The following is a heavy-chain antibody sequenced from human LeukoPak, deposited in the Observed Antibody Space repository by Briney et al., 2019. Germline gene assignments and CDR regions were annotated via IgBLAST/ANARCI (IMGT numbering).Heavy chain of an antibody. CDR2: IYSSGST. Sequence: KPSQTLSLTCTVSGASISSGDYYWSWIRQPPGKGLELIGNIYSSGSTYYTPSLKSRITISRDTSKKQFSLQLSSVTAADTAVYYCARRSDCSGGSCYSSFSYYFDYWGQGTLATVSS. V-gene: IGHV4-30-4*01. D-gene: IGHD2-15*01. CDR1: GASISSGDYY. J-gene: IGHJ4*02. CDR3: ARRSDCSGGSCYSSFSYYFDY.